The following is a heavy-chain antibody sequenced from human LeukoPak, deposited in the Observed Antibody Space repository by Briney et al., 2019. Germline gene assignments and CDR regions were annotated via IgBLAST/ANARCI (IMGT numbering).Heavy chain of an antibody. CDR2: ISSSSSYI. V-gene: IGHV3-21*01. Sequence: GGSLRLSCAASGFTFSSYSMNWVRQAPGKGLEWVSSISSSSSYIYYADSVKGRFTISRDNAKNSLYLQMNSLRAEDTAVYYCARWGSLMTGEDWFDPWGQGTLVTVSS. D-gene: IGHD1-20*01. CDR1: GFTFSSYS. J-gene: IGHJ5*02. CDR3: ARWGSLMTGEDWFDP.